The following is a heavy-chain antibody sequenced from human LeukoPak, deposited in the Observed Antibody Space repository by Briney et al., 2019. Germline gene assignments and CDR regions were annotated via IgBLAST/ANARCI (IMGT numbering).Heavy chain of an antibody. J-gene: IGHJ3*02. CDR1: GFTFSSYW. V-gene: IGHV3-74*01. CDR3: AKALGAAPGAFDI. CDR2: INSDGSST. D-gene: IGHD1-26*01. Sequence: PGGSLRLSCAASGFTFSSYWMHWVRQAPGKGLVWVSRINSDGSSTSYADSVKGRFTISRDNSKNTLYLQMNSLRAEDTAVYYCAKALGAAPGAFDIWGQGTMVTVSS.